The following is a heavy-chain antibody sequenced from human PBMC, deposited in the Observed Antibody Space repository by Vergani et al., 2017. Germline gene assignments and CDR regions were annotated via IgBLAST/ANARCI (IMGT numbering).Heavy chain of an antibody. CDR2: FSGSGGST. D-gene: IGHD3-22*01. CDR3: AKVGPYYDSSGYRPYYYYGMDV. Sequence: EVQLLESGGGLVQPGGSLRLSCAASGFTFSSYAMSWVRQAPGKGLEWVSAFSGSGGSTYYADSVTGRFTLSRDNSKKTLYLQMNSLRAEDTAVYYCAKVGPYYDSSGYRPYYYYGMDVWGQGTTVTVSS. J-gene: IGHJ6*02. CDR1: GFTFSSYA. V-gene: IGHV3-23*01.